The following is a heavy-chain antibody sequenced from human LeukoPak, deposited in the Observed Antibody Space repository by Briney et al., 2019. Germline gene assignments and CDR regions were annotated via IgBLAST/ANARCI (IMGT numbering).Heavy chain of an antibody. Sequence: ASVKVSCKASGGTFSSYAISWVRQAPGQGLECMGRIIPIFGTANYAQKFQGRVTITTDESTSTAYMELSSLRSEDTAVYYCARDSHPYYDYVWGSYRPFDYWGQGTLVTVSS. CDR3: ARDSHPYYDYVWGSYRPFDY. CDR2: IIPIFGTA. V-gene: IGHV1-69*05. D-gene: IGHD3-16*02. CDR1: GGTFSSYA. J-gene: IGHJ4*02.